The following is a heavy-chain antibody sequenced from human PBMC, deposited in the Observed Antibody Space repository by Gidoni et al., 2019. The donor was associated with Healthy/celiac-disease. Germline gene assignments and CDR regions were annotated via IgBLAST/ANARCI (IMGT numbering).Heavy chain of an antibody. V-gene: IGHV3-33*01. D-gene: IGHD2-2*01. CDR3: ARDRGVVPASRYYYGMDV. CDR2: IWYDGSNK. CDR1: GFTFSSYG. Sequence: QVQLVESGGGVVQPGRSLRLSCAASGFTFSSYGRHWVRQAPGKGLEWVAVIWYDGSNKYYADSVKGRFTISRDNSKNTLYLQMNSLRAEDTAVYYCARDRGVVPASRYYYGMDVWGQGTTVTVSS. J-gene: IGHJ6*02.